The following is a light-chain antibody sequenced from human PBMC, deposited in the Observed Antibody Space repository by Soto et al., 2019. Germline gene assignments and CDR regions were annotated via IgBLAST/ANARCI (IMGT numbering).Light chain of an antibody. CDR2: DAS. CDR1: QSVSRY. J-gene: IGKJ5*01. V-gene: IGKV3-11*01. Sequence: EIVLTQSPATLSLSPGERATLSCRASQSVSRYLAWYQQKPGQAPRLLIYDASNRATGIPARFSCSGSGTDLTLTISSLEPEDFAVYYCQQRSNWPPITFGQGTRLEIK. CDR3: QQRSNWPPIT.